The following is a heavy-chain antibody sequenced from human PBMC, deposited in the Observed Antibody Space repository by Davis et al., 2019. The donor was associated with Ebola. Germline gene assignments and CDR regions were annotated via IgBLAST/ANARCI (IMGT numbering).Heavy chain of an antibody. CDR1: AYTFTSYG. V-gene: IGHV1-18*01. CDR2: ISACNGNT. D-gene: IGHD3-9*01. J-gene: IGHJ6*04. CDR3: ARDNPYYDILTGSIYYYYGMDV. Sequence: ASAKVSCKASAYTFTSYGISWVRQAPGQGLEWMGWISACNGNTNYAQKLQGRVTMTTDTSTSTAYMELRSLRSDDTAVYYCARDNPYYDILTGSIYYYYGMDVWGKGTTVTVSS.